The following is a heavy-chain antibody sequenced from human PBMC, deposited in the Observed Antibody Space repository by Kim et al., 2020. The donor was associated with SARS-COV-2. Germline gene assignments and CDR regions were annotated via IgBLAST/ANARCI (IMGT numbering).Heavy chain of an antibody. CDR3: AKSQLTSGCDI. D-gene: IGHD2-2*01. Sequence: GGSLRLSCVASGFTFSTYSMNWVRQAPGKGLEWVADITSDESERDYQYSVRGRFTISRDKATKALYLQMNSLRVEDTAVYFCAKSQLTSGCDILGQG. CDR1: GFTFSTYS. CDR2: ITSDESER. V-gene: IGHV3-7*01. J-gene: IGHJ3*02.